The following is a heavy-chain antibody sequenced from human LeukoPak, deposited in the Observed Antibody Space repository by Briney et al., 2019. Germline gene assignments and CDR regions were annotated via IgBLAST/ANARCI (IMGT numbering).Heavy chain of an antibody. D-gene: IGHD3-9*01. CDR3: AKDSRGILTGEFDY. Sequence: GGSLRLSCAASGFTFDDYAMHWVRQAPGKGLEWVSGISWNSGSIGYADSVKGRFTISRDNAKNSLYLQMNSLRAEDTALYYCAKDSRGILTGEFDYWGQGTLVTVSS. CDR2: ISWNSGSI. V-gene: IGHV3-9*01. J-gene: IGHJ4*02. CDR1: GFTFDDYA.